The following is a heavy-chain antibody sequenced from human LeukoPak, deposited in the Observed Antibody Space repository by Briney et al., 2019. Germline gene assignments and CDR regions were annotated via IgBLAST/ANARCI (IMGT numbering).Heavy chain of an antibody. CDR1: GFIFTSYA. V-gene: IGHV3-23*01. Sequence: QPGGLLRLSCAASGFIFTSYAMSWGGQGPGKGLEGVSSLSDSGGKTYYADSVKGRFTIPRDNSRNTLYLQMNSLRAEGTAVYYCAKTRYCSGGSCHSDYWGQGTLVTVSS. CDR2: LSDSGGKT. D-gene: IGHD2-15*01. CDR3: AKTRYCSGGSCHSDY. J-gene: IGHJ4*02.